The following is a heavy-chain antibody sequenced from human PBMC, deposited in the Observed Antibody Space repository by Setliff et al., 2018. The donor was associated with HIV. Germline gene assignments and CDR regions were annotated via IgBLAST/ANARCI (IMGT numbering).Heavy chain of an antibody. CDR1: GVSFSNYW. CDR3: AREYWGALDY. J-gene: IGHJ4*02. V-gene: IGHV3-7*01. Sequence: QPGGSLRLSCVASGVSFSNYWMNWVRQAPGKGLEWVANIKPDGSGKYYVDSVKGRFTISRDGAKNSLYLQMNSLRAEDTAVYYCAREYWGALDYWGQGTLVTVSS. CDR2: IKPDGSGK. D-gene: IGHD3-16*01.